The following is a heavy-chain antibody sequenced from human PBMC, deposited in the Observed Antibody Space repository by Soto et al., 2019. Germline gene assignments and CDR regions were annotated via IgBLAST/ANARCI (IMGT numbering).Heavy chain of an antibody. Sequence: SETLSLTCAVSGGSIRSSNWWSWVRQPPGKGLEWIGEIYHSGSTNYNPSLKSRVTISVDKSKNQFSLKLSSVTAADTAVYYCARVPAVAGTFDYWGQGTLVTVSS. D-gene: IGHD6-19*01. CDR3: ARVPAVAGTFDY. J-gene: IGHJ4*02. CDR1: GGSIRSSNW. V-gene: IGHV4-4*02. CDR2: IYHSGST.